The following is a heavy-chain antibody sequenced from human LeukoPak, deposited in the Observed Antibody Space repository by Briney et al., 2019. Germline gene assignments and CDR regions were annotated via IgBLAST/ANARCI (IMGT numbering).Heavy chain of an antibody. CDR1: GGSISSYF. CDR3: ARNLPLYSSSRGYWFDP. D-gene: IGHD6-6*01. J-gene: IGHJ5*02. V-gene: IGHV4-59*01. Sequence: PSETLSLTCTVSGGSISSYFWSWIRQPPGKGLEWIGYIYSSGNTNYNPSLKSRVTISVDRSKNQFSLKLSSVTTADTAVYYCARNLPLYSSSRGYWFDPWGQGTLVTVSS. CDR2: IYSSGNT.